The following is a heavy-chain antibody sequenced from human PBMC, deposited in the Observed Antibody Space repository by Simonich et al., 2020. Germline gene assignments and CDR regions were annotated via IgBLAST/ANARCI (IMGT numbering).Heavy chain of an antibody. Sequence: QVQLVQSGAEVKKPGASVKVSCKASGYTFTGYYMHWVRQAPGQGREGRGWITPNSGGKNYAQKLQGRVTMTRDTSISTAYMELSRLRSDDTAVYYCARNGLVGILKAFDIWGQGTMVTVSS. CDR3: ARNGLVGILKAFDI. V-gene: IGHV1-2*02. CDR1: GYTFTGYY. D-gene: IGHD2-21*01. J-gene: IGHJ3*02. CDR2: ITPNSGGK.